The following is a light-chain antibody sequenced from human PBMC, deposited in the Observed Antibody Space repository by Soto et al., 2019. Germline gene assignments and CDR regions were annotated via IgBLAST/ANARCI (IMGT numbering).Light chain of an antibody. CDR2: EGS. Sequence: QSALTQPASVSGSPGQSITISCTGTSSDVGSYNLVSWYQQQPGKAPKLMIYEGSKRPSGVSNRFSGSKSGITASLTISGLQAEDEADYYCCAYAGSNTCYAVFGGGTQLTVL. J-gene: IGLJ7*01. CDR3: CAYAGSNTCYAV. V-gene: IGLV2-23*01. CDR1: SSDVGSYNL.